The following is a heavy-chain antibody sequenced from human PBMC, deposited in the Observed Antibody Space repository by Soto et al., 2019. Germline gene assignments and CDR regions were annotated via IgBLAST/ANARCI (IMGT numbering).Heavy chain of an antibody. Sequence: PGGFPRTPFAASGFTFRSYSMNWVRPAPGKGLEWVSSISSSSSYIYYADTVKGRFTISRDNAKNSLYLQMNSLRAEDTAVYYCARDSSSWMDAFDIWGQGTMVTVSS. J-gene: IGHJ3*02. CDR2: ISSSSSYI. V-gene: IGHV3-21*01. CDR1: GFTFRSYS. CDR3: ARDSSSWMDAFDI. D-gene: IGHD6-6*01.